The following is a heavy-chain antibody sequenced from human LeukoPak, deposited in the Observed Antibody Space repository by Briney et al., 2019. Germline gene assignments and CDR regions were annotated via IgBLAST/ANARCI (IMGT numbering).Heavy chain of an antibody. D-gene: IGHD1-26*01. CDR1: GGSISSSSYY. J-gene: IGHJ5*02. CDR2: IYYSGST. Sequence: ASETLSLTCTVSGGSISSSSYYWGWIRQPPGKGLEWIGSIYYSGSTYYNPSLKSRVTISVDTSKNQFSLKLSSVTAADTAVYYCARQRGGELRTILDWFDPWGQGTLVTVSS. CDR3: ARQRGGELRTILDWFDP. V-gene: IGHV4-39*01.